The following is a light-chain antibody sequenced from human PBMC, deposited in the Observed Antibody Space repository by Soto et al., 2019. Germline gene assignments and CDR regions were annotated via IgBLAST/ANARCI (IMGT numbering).Light chain of an antibody. V-gene: IGKV1-5*03. J-gene: IGKJ5*01. CDR1: QSITSW. CDR2: KAS. Sequence: DIQMTQSPSTLSASVGDRVTITCRASQSITSWLAWYQQKPGKAPKLLIYKASSLESGVPSRFSGSGSGTEFTLTISSLQPDDFATYYCQQLNSYPPINFGQGTRLEIK. CDR3: QQLNSYPPIN.